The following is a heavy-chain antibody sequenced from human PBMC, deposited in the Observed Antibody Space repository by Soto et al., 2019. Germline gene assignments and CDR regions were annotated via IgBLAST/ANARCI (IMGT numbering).Heavy chain of an antibody. CDR1: GGSISSGGYY. V-gene: IGHV4-31*03. J-gene: IGHJ6*02. Sequence: PSETLSLTCTVSGGSISSGGYYWSWIRQHPGKGLEWIGYIYYSGSTYYNPSLKSRVTISVDTSKNQFSLKLSSVTAADTAVYYCAKDLASSGVGGYYYYYYGMDVWGQGTTVTVSS. D-gene: IGHD6-19*01. CDR3: AKDLASSGVGGYYYYYYGMDV. CDR2: IYYSGST.